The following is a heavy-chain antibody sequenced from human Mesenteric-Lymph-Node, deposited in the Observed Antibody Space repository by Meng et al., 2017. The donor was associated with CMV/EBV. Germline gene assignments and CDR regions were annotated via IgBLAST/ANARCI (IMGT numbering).Heavy chain of an antibody. CDR1: GGSIGSSNYY. J-gene: IGHJ4*02. CDR2: TYYSGST. CDR3: ARHAGGSSSAHLAY. V-gene: IGHV4-39*01. Sequence: SETLSLTCTVSGGSIGSSNYYRGWIRQPPGKGLEWIGTTYYSGSTYYNPSLKSRVTLSVDTSKNQISLKLSSVTAADTAVYYCARHAGGSSSAHLAYWGQGTLVTVSS. D-gene: IGHD6-6*01.